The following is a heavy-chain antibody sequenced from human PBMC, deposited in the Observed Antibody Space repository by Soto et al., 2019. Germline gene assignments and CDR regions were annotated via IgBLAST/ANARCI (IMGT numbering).Heavy chain of an antibody. CDR1: GFTFSPRG. CDR2: ISYDGGDK. Sequence: HPGGSLRLSCAASGFTFSPRGMHWVRQAPGKGLEWVTVISYDGGDKYYADSLKGRFTISRDNAKNSLYLQMNSLRAEDTAVYYCARDRGLEVVAATHPHYYYYGMDVWGQGTTVTVSS. CDR3: ARDRGLEVVAATHPHYYYYGMDV. J-gene: IGHJ6*02. D-gene: IGHD2-15*01. V-gene: IGHV3-30*03.